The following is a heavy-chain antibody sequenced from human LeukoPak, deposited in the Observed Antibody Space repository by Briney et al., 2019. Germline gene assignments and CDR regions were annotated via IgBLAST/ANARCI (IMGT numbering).Heavy chain of an antibody. D-gene: IGHD2-15*01. CDR2: INGGGSPI. CDR1: GVPVSRNY. Sequence: GGSLRLSCAVSGVPVSRNYMNWVRQAPGKGLEWVSYINGGGSPIYYANSVRGRFTISRDNAKNSLYLQMNSLRAEDTAVYYCVRDNPRCCGVVPANIDDYWGQGTLVTVSS. V-gene: IGHV3-48*01. CDR3: VRDNPRCCGVVPANIDDY. J-gene: IGHJ4*02.